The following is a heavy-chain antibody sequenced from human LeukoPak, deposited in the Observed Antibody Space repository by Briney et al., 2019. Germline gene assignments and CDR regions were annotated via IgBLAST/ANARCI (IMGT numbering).Heavy chain of an antibody. J-gene: IGHJ4*02. CDR2: ISGSGGST. Sequence: GGSLRLSCAASGFTFSSYAMSWVRQAPGKGLEWVSAISGSGGSTYYADSVKGRFTISRDNSKNTLYLQMNSLRAEDTAVYYCAKDLMSFYDFWSGYCFDYWGQGTLVTVSS. CDR1: GFTFSSYA. V-gene: IGHV3-23*01. CDR3: AKDLMSFYDFWSGYCFDY. D-gene: IGHD3-3*01.